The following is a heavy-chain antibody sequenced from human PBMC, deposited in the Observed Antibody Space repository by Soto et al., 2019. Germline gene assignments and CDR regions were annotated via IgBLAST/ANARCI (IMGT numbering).Heavy chain of an antibody. J-gene: IGHJ6*02. V-gene: IGHV1-69*06. CDR3: ARTIYGDYEGNYYYYGMDV. CDR2: IIPIFGTA. CDR1: GGTFSSYA. Sequence: SVKVSCKASGGTFSSYAISWVRQAPGQGLEWMGGIIPIFGTANYAQKFQGRVTITADKSTSTAYMELSSLRSEDTAVYYCARTIYGDYEGNYYYYGMDVWGQGATVTVSS. D-gene: IGHD4-17*01.